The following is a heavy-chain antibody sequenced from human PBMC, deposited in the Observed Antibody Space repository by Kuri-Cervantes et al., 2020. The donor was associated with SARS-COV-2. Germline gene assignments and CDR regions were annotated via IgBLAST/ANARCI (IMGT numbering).Heavy chain of an antibody. CDR1: GGTFSSYA. Sequence: SVKVSCKASGGTFSSYAISWVRQAPEQGLEWMGGIIPIFGTANYAQKFQGRVTITADKSTSTAYMELSSLRSEDTAVYYCARDCGDCYNDDAFDIWGQGTMVTVSS. V-gene: IGHV1-69*06. D-gene: IGHD2-21*02. CDR3: ARDCGDCYNDDAFDI. CDR2: IIPIFGTA. J-gene: IGHJ3*02.